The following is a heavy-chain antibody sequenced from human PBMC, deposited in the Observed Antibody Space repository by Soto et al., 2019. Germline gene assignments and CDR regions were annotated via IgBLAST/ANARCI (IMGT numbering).Heavy chain of an antibody. CDR2: INQDGGGT. CDR3: ARYFRGSGRYFFDY. J-gene: IGHJ4*02. D-gene: IGHD6-19*01. V-gene: IGHV3-7*03. CDR1: GFTFSSSF. Sequence: PGGSLRLSCVASGFTFSSSFMGWVRQAPGKGLEWVANINQDGGGTYYVDSVEGRFTISRDNAKDSLYLQMNSLRGEATAVYYCARYFRGSGRYFFDYWGQGTLVTVSS.